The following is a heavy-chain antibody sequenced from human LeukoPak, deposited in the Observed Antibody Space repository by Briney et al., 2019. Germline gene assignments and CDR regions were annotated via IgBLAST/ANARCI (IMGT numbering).Heavy chain of an antibody. J-gene: IGHJ4*02. CDR2: IFKSGST. D-gene: IGHD4-17*01. Sequence: NPSETLSLTCTVSGGSISSGHYYWSWLRQPPGKGLEWIGYIFKSGSTYYNPSLKSRASISIDTSKNQFSLKLSSVAAADTAVYYCARVTAVTSVDYWGQGTLVTVSS. CDR1: GGSISSGHYY. V-gene: IGHV4-30-4*01. CDR3: ARVTAVTSVDY.